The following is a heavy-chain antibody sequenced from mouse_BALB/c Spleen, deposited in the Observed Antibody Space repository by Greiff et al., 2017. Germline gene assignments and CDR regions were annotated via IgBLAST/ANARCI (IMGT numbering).Heavy chain of an antibody. CDR2: IDPANGNT. CDR1: GFNIKDTY. CDR3: ARSHYYYGSSFDY. D-gene: IGHD1-1*01. V-gene: IGHV14-3*02. J-gene: IGHJ2*01. Sequence: VQLKQSGAELVKPGASVKLSCTASGFNIKDTYMHWVKQRPEQGLEWIGRIDPANGNTKYDPKFQGKATITADTSSNTAYLQLSSLTSEDTAVYYCARSHYYYGSSFDYWGQGTTLTVSS.